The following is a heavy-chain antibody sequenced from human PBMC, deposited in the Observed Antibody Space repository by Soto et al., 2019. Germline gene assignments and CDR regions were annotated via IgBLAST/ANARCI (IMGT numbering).Heavy chain of an antibody. V-gene: IGHV4-39*07. Sequence: SETLSLTCTVSGGSISSSSYYWGWIRQPPGKGLEWIGSIHYSGSTNYNPSLKSRVTISVDTSKNQFSLKLSSVTAADTAVYYCARRYGDCFDFWGQGTLVTVSS. CDR3: ARRYGDCFDF. CDR2: IHYSGST. D-gene: IGHD4-17*01. J-gene: IGHJ4*02. CDR1: GGSISSSSYY.